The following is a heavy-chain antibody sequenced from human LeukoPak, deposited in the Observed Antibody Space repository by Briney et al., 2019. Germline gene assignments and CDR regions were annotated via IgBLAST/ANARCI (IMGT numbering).Heavy chain of an antibody. CDR1: GYTFTGYY. CDR2: INPNSGGT. J-gene: IGHJ5*02. D-gene: IGHD3-10*01. Sequence: ASVKVSCKASGYTFTGYYMHWVRQAPGQGLEWMGWINPNSGGTNYAQKFQGRVTMTRDTSISTAHMELSRLRSDDTAVYYCARDPQIYGSGSYYVGWFDPWGQGTLVTVSS. V-gene: IGHV1-2*02. CDR3: ARDPQIYGSGSYYVGWFDP.